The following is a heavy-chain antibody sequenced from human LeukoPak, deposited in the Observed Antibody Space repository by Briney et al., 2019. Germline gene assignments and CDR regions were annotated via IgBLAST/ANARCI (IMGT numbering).Heavy chain of an antibody. J-gene: IGHJ4*02. D-gene: IGHD4-17*01. CDR2: IIPIFGTA. CDR1: GGTFSSYA. V-gene: IGHV1-69*05. CDR3: ATEGGWQPTDYGDSVY. Sequence: SVKVSCKASGGTFSSYAISWVRQAPGQGLEWMGGIIPIFGTANYAQKFQGRVTLTTDTSTSTAYIDLRSLRSDDTAVYYCATEGGWQPTDYGDSVYWGQGTLVTVSS.